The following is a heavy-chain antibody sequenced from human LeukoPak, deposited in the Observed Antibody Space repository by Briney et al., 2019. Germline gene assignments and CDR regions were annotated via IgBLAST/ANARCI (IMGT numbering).Heavy chain of an antibody. CDR1: GYTFTGYY. CDR3: ARGTLRYFDWLSSGPFDP. V-gene: IGHV1-2*02. D-gene: IGHD3-9*01. J-gene: IGHJ5*02. CDR2: INPNSGGT. Sequence: ASVKVSCKASGYTFTGYYMHWVRQAPGQGLEWMGWINPNSGGTNYAQKFQGRVTMTRDTSISTAYMELSRLRSDDTAVYYCARGTLRYFDWLSSGPFDPWGQGTLVTVSS.